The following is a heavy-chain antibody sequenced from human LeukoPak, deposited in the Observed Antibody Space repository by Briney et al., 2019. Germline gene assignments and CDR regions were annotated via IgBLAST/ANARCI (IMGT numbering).Heavy chain of an antibody. D-gene: IGHD3-22*01. CDR3: ARLSSGSNWFDP. CDR2: INHSVST. Sequence: SETLSLTCAVYGGSFSGYYWSWIRQPPGKGLEWIGEINHSVSTNYNPSLKSRVTISVDTSKNQFSLKLSSVTAADTAVYYCARLSSGSNWFDPWGQGTLVTVSS. J-gene: IGHJ5*02. CDR1: GGSFSGYY. V-gene: IGHV4-34*01.